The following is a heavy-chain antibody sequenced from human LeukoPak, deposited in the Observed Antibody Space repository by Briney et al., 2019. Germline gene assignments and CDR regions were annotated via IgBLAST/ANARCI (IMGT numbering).Heavy chain of an antibody. D-gene: IGHD3-10*01. CDR3: AAESYYGGPSAQP. CDR2: ICTSGNT. V-gene: IGHV4-4*07. Sequence: SETLSLTCTVSGGSLSTYCWTWVRQSAGKELEWIGRICTSGNTNDNPSLKSRVTMSIDTSKKQFSLKVMSVTDADTAVYYCAAESYYGGPSAQPWGQGTLITVSS. CDR1: GGSLSTYC. J-gene: IGHJ5*02.